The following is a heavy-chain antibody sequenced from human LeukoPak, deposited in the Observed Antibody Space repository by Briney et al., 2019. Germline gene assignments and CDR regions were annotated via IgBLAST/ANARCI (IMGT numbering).Heavy chain of an antibody. D-gene: IGHD3-10*01. J-gene: IGHJ4*02. CDR3: SRSGAGRDYLDS. CDR1: GFTFGDYA. CDR2: IRSKAYGGTP. Sequence: PGGSLRLSCKGSGFTFGDYAMSWFRQAPGKGLEWVSFIRSKAYGGTPEYAASVKGRLIISRDDSKSFAYLQMNSLNTEDTAVYYCSRSGAGRDYLDSWGQGTLITVSS. V-gene: IGHV3-49*03.